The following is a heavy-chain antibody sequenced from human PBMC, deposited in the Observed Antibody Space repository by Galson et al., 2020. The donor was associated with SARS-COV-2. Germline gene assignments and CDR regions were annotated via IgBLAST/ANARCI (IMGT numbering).Heavy chain of an antibody. CDR3: ARRAGTVTTQHFDL. CDR2: IYYTGTT. J-gene: IGHJ2*01. V-gene: IGHV4-39*01. Sequence: SETLSLTCTVSGGSISTTSYFCDRIRQPPGKGLEWIGTIYYTGTTYYNPSLRSRVTISVDTSKNQFSLKLNSLTAADTAVYYCARRAGTVTTQHFDLWGRGTLVTVFS. D-gene: IGHD4-17*01. CDR1: GGSISTTSYF.